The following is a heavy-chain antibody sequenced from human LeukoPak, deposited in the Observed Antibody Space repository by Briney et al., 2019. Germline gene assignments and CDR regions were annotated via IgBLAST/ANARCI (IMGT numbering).Heavy chain of an antibody. CDR3: ARRLIAAPGLEWYFDL. J-gene: IGHJ2*01. CDR2: ISAYNGNT. CDR1: GYTFTSYG. D-gene: IGHD6-13*01. Sequence: ASVKVSCKASGYTFTSYGISRVRQAPGQGLEWMGWISAYNGNTNYAQKLQGRVTMTTDTSTSTAYMELRSLRSDDTAVYYCARRLIAAPGLEWYFDLWGRGTLVTVSS. V-gene: IGHV1-18*01.